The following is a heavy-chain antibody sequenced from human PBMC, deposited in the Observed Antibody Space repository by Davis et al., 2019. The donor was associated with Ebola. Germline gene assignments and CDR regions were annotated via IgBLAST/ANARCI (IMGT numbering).Heavy chain of an antibody. D-gene: IGHD3-22*01. CDR2: IYYSGST. CDR1: GGSISSYY. J-gene: IGHJ4*02. Sequence: SETLSLTCTVSGGSISSYYWSWIRQPPGKGLEWIGYIYYSGSTNYNPSLKSRVTISVDTSKNQFSLKLSSVTAADTAVYYCARRNNGYYYDSSGYYTNYYFDYWGQGTLVSVSS. CDR3: ARRNNGYYYDSSGYYTNYYFDY. V-gene: IGHV4-59*08.